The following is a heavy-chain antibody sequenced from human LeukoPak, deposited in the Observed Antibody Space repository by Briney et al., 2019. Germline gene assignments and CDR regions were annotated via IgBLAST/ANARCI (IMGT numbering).Heavy chain of an antibody. Sequence: GGSLRLSCAASGFTLSSYWMSWVRQAPGKGLEWVANIKQDGSEKYYVDSVKGRFTISRDNAKNSLYLQMNSLRAEDTAVYYCAREARYSYGYDYWGQGTLVTVSS. CDR3: AREARYSYGYDY. CDR2: IKQDGSEK. V-gene: IGHV3-7*01. CDR1: GFTLSSYW. D-gene: IGHD5-18*01. J-gene: IGHJ4*02.